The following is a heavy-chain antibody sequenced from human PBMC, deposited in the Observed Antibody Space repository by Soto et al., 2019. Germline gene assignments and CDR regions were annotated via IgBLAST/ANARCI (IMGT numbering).Heavy chain of an antibody. CDR2: IYPSDSDT. D-gene: IGHD3-3*01. CDR3: ARGGVSTRTFDY. V-gene: IGHV5-51*01. Sequence: GESLKISCKGSGYNFAGYWIAWVRQMPGKGLELMGVIYPSDSDTRYRPSFQGQVTISADKSISSAYLQWSSLRASDTASYYCARGGVSTRTFDYLGQGTPVTVSS. J-gene: IGHJ4*02. CDR1: GYNFAGYW.